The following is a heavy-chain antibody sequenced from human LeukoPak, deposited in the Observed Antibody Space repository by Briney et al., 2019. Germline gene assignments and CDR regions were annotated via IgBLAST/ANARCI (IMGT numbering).Heavy chain of an antibody. J-gene: IGHJ4*02. Sequence: PGGSLRLSCAASGFTFSNAWMSWVRQAPGKGLEGVGRIKSKTDGGTTDYAAPVKGRFTISRDDSKNTLYLQMNSLKTEDTAVYYCTTGYCSRTSCYYFDYWGQGTPVTVSS. D-gene: IGHD2-2*01. CDR3: TTGYCSRTSCYYFDY. CDR1: GFTFSNAW. V-gene: IGHV3-15*01. CDR2: IKSKTDGGTT.